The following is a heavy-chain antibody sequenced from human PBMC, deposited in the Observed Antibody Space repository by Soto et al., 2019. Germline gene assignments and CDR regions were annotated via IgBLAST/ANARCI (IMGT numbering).Heavy chain of an antibody. CDR3: ARTYCAADCPRRDFDY. CDR1: GYILSSYN. D-gene: IGHD2-21*02. J-gene: IGHJ4*02. CDR2: INPSGGRT. Sequence: QVQLVQSGAEVKESGASVKVSCKASGYILSSYNMHWVRQAPGQGLEWMGIINPSGGRTSYAQKFQDRVTMTRDTSTSTVYMELSSLRSEDTAVYYCARTYCAADCPRRDFDYWGQGTLVTVSS. V-gene: IGHV1-46*01.